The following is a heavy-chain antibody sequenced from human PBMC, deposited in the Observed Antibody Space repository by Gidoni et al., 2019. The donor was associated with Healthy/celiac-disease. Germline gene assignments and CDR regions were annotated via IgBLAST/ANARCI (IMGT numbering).Heavy chain of an antibody. CDR1: GFTFSSYS. Sequence: GSLRLSCAASGFTFSSYSMNWVRQAPGKGLEWVSYISSSSSTIYYADSVKVRFTISRDNAKNSLYLQMNSLRAEDTAVYYCAREDVDTAMVADYWGQGTLVTVSS. CDR3: AREDVDTAMVADY. J-gene: IGHJ4*02. V-gene: IGHV3-48*01. D-gene: IGHD5-18*01. CDR2: ISSSSSTI.